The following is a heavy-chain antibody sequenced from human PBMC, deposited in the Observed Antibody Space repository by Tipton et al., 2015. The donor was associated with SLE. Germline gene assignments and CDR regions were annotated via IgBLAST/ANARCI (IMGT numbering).Heavy chain of an antibody. D-gene: IGHD3-3*01. CDR3: ARVSYDFPYYYNYYGMDV. CDR1: GVSISSHY. J-gene: IGHJ6*02. V-gene: IGHV4-59*11. CDR2: MYYSGSI. Sequence: TLSLTCTVSGVSISSHYWSWIRQPPGKGLEWIGYMYYSGSISYNPSLKSRVTISVDTSKNQFSLKLSSVTAADTAVYYCARVSYDFPYYYNYYGMDVWGQGTTVTVSS.